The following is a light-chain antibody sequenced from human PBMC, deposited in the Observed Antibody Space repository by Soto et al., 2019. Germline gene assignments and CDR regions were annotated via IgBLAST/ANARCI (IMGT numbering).Light chain of an antibody. CDR1: SSDVGAYNY. CDR3: CSYAGSSTWV. Sequence: QSALTQPASVSGSPGQSITISCTGTSSDVGAYNYVSWYQHHPGKAPKLMVYEIYNRPSGVSSRFSGSKSGNTASLTISGLQAEDEADYYCCSYAGSSTWVFGGGTKLTVL. J-gene: IGLJ3*02. CDR2: EIY. V-gene: IGLV2-23*02.